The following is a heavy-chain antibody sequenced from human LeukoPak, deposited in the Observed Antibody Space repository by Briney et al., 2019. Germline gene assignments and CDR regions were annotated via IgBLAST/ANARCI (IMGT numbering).Heavy chain of an antibody. D-gene: IGHD4-17*01. Sequence: GGSLRLSCAASGFTFSSYAMSWVRQAPGKALEWVSAISGSGGSTYYADSVKGRFTISRDNSKNTLYRQMSSLRAEASAVYYCAKGAIYGDYAHWGQGTLVTVSS. CDR2: ISGSGGST. J-gene: IGHJ4*02. V-gene: IGHV3-23*01. CDR1: GFTFSSYA. CDR3: AKGAIYGDYAH.